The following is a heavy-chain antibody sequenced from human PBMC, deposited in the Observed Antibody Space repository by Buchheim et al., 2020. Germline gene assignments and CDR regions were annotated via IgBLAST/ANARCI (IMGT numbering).Heavy chain of an antibody. D-gene: IGHD4-17*01. CDR1: GFTFSDFY. Sequence: QVQLVESGGGLVKPGGSLRLSCGASGFTFSDFYMSWLRQAPGKGLESVSYISSRGTAIYYADSVKGRFTISRDNTKTSLYLQMNSLRAEDTAVYYCARVGYGDYALDYWGQGTL. CDR3: ARVGYGDYALDY. CDR2: ISSRGTAI. J-gene: IGHJ4*02. V-gene: IGHV3-11*01.